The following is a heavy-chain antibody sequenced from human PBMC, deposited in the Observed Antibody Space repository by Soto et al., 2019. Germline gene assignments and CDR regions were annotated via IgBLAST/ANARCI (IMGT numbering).Heavy chain of an antibody. CDR1: GYDFTTYG. D-gene: IGHD1-1*01. J-gene: IGHJ4*02. CDR2: ISAHNGNT. Sequence: QVHLVQSGAEVKKPGASVKVSCKGSGYDFTTYGITWVRQAPGQGLEWMAWISAHNGNTDYAQKVQGRVTVTRDTSTSTEYMELRSQRSDDTARYYCARGRYGDYWGQGTLVTVSS. CDR3: ARGRYGDY. V-gene: IGHV1-18*01.